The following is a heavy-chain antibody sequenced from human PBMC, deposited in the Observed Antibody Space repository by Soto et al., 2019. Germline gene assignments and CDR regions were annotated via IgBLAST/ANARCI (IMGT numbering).Heavy chain of an antibody. V-gene: IGHV1-18*01. J-gene: IGHJ6*02. CDR1: GYSFTTYG. CDR3: ALEGPAPYFYYGTEA. Sequence: QVQLVQSGGEVKKPGASVKGSCTTSGYSFTTYGISWVRQAPGPGLECMGWISAYNVNTNYAQKLQGRATMTTDTSTSTAYMERRSLRSDDTAVYYCALEGPAPYFYYGTEALGQGSTLTV. CDR2: ISAYNVNT.